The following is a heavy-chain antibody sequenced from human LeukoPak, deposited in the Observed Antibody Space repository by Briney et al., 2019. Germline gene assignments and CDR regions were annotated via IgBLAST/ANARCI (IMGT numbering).Heavy chain of an antibody. CDR3: ARFTGCTELFDY. CDR1: GFTFSSYS. J-gene: IGHJ4*02. D-gene: IGHD1-14*01. CDR2: ISSSSSYI. V-gene: IGHV3-21*01. Sequence: GGSLRLSCAASGFTFSSYSMNWVRQAPGKGLEWVSSISSSSSYIYYADSVKGRFTISRDNTKNSLYLEMNSLRAEDTAVYYCARFTGCTELFDYWGQGTLVTVSS.